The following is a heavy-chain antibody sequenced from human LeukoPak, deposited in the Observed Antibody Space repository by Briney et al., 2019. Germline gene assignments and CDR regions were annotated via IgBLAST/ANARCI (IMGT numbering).Heavy chain of an antibody. CDR2: ISSSSFKI. Sequence: PGGSLRLSCAASEFTFVRYAMNWVRQAPGKGLEWVSYISSSSFKIGYADSVKGRFTISRENSKNSLYLQMDSLRVEDTAVYYCVRDPSYGSSWYYYMDVGGKGPTVTVSS. CDR3: VRDPSYGSSWYYYMDV. CDR1: EFTFVRYA. V-gene: IGHV3-48*04. D-gene: IGHD6-13*01. J-gene: IGHJ6*03.